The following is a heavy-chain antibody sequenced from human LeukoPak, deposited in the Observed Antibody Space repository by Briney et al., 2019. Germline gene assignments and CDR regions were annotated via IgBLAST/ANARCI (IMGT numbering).Heavy chain of an antibody. CDR1: GASMKNFY. D-gene: IGHD3-10*01. J-gene: IGHJ3*01. CDR2: IYYSGTT. Sequence: PSETLSLTCTVSGASMKNFYWGWIRQPPGKGLECLGYIYYSGTTTYSPSLTSRVTISVDMSKNQFSLKLISVTAADTAVYYCARRRTWFGQLVSDAFDVWGQGAMVTVSS. CDR3: ARRRTWFGQLVSDAFDV. V-gene: IGHV4-59*08.